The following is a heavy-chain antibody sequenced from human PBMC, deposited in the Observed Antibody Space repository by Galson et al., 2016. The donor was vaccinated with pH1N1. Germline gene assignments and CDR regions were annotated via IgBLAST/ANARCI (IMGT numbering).Heavy chain of an antibody. CDR1: GFSLATTGVG. D-gene: IGHD5-18*01. Sequence: PALVKPTQTLTLTCTFSGFSLATTGVGVAWIRQPPGKALEWVALIYWNDEKRYSPSLENRLTIARDASKNQVVLTMTNMDAVDTATYFCAHRQSGYNYGRDAFDFWGPGTMVTVSS. J-gene: IGHJ3*01. V-gene: IGHV2-5*01. CDR3: AHRQSGYNYGRDAFDF. CDR2: IYWNDEK.